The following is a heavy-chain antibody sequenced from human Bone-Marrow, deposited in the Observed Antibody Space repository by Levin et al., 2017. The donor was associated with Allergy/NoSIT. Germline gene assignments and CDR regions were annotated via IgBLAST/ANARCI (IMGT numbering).Heavy chain of an antibody. D-gene: IGHD6-13*01. Sequence: GASVKVSCKASGYTFTSYDINWVRQATGQGLEWVGWMNPNSGNRGYAQQFQGRITMTRNTSTRTAYMELSSLRSEDTAVYYCARDSSSLGAPADYWGQGTLVTVSS. J-gene: IGHJ4*02. CDR3: ARDSSSLGAPADY. V-gene: IGHV1-8*01. CDR1: GYTFTSYD. CDR2: MNPNSGNR.